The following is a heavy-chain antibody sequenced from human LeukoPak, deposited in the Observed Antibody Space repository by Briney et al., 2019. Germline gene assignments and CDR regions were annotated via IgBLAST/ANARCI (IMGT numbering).Heavy chain of an antibody. CDR3: AKTNGYYDY. D-gene: IGHD3-22*01. CDR2: ISGSGGNT. Sequence: SGGSLRLSCAASGFTFSSYAMSWVRQAPGKGLEWVSSISGSGGNTYYADSVKGRFTISRDNSKSTVYLQMNSLRAEDTAVYHCAKTNGYYDYWGQGTLVTVSS. CDR1: GFTFSSYA. V-gene: IGHV3-23*01. J-gene: IGHJ4*02.